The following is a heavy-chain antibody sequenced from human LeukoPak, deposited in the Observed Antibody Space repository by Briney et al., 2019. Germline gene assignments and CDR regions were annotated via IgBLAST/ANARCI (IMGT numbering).Heavy chain of an antibody. Sequence: ASVKVSCKASGHTFTSYDINWVRQASGQGLEWMGWMNPNSGNTGYAQKFQGRVTMTRDTSTNTAYMELSSLRSEDTAVYYCVRRGVQWFGELWREYYFDYWGQGTLVTVSS. CDR1: GHTFTSYD. CDR3: VRRGVQWFGELWREYYFDY. J-gene: IGHJ4*02. V-gene: IGHV1-8*01. CDR2: MNPNSGNT. D-gene: IGHD3-10*01.